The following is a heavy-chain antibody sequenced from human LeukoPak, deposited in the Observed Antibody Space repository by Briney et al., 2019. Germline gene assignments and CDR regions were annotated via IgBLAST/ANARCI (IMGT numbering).Heavy chain of an antibody. D-gene: IGHD3-22*01. Sequence: PSETLSLTCTVSGVSISNYFWTWIRQPAGKGLEWIGYIYYSGSTYYNPSLKSRVTISVDTSKNQFSLKLSSVTAADTAVYYCAGDSSGYPIFDYWGQGTLVTVSS. J-gene: IGHJ4*02. V-gene: IGHV4-59*06. CDR3: AGDSSGYPIFDY. CDR1: GVSISNYF. CDR2: IYYSGST.